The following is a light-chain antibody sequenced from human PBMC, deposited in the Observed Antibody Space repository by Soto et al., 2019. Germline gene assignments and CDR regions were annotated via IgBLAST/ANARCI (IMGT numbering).Light chain of an antibody. J-gene: IGKJ1*01. Sequence: DIQMTQSPSTLSASVGDRVTITCRASQSISSWLAWYQQKPGKAPKLLIYKASSLESGVPSRFSGSGSGTEFTLTISSLHPDDFATYYCQQYNSYLWTFGQGTKV. V-gene: IGKV1-5*03. CDR3: QQYNSYLWT. CDR2: KAS. CDR1: QSISSW.